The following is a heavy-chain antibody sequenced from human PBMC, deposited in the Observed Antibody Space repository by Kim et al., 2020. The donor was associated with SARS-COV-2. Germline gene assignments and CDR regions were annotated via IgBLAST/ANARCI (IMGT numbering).Heavy chain of an antibody. V-gene: IGHV3-33*01. D-gene: IGHD3-22*01. CDR3: ARAEYYDSSGPDY. CDR1: GFTFSSYG. J-gene: IGHJ4*02. Sequence: GGSLRLSCAASGFTFSSYGMHWVRQAPGKGLEWVAVIWYDGSNKYYADSVKGRFTISRDNSKNTLYLQMNSLRAEDTAVYYCARAEYYDSSGPDYWGQGTLVTVSS. CDR2: IWYDGSNK.